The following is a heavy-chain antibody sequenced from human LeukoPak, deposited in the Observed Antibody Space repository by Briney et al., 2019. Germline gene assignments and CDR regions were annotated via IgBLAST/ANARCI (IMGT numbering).Heavy chain of an antibody. CDR3: ARESTYNRPGDGDDARRGHVDDY. D-gene: IGHD4-17*01. CDR1: GGSISSGDYY. CDR2: IYYSGST. J-gene: IGHJ4*02. V-gene: IGHV4-30-4*08. Sequence: SETLSLTCTVSGGSISSGDYYWSWIRQPPGKGLEWIGYIYYSGSTYYNPSLKSRVTISVDTSKNQFSLKLSSVTATDTAVYYCARESTYNRPGDGDDARRGHVDDYWGQGTLVTVSS.